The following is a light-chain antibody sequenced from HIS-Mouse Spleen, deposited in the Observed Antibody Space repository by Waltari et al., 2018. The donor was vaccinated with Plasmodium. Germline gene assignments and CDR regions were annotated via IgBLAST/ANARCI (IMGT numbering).Light chain of an antibody. CDR3: QAWDSRNEV. CDR1: KLGDQY. J-gene: IGLJ3*02. V-gene: IGLV3-1*01. CDR2: QDS. Sequence: SYELTQPPSVSVSPGQTASITCSGDKLGDQYACWYQQKPGQSPVLVIYQDSKRPSGIPERFSGSNAGNTATLTISGTQAMDEADDYCQAWDSRNEVFGGGTKLTVL.